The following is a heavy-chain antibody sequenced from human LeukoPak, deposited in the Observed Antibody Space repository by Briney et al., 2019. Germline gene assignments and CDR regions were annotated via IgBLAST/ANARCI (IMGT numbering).Heavy chain of an antibody. J-gene: IGHJ3*02. Sequence: PSETLSLTCSVSGGSISSSPYYWDWIRQTPGKGLDWIGNVFFSGSTSYNPSLKSRVTILVDTSKNHFSLKLNSVTAADTAVYYCARKGSNSYSAFDIWGQGTMVTVSS. CDR2: VFFSGST. CDR3: ARKGSNSYSAFDI. CDR1: GGSISSSPYY. D-gene: IGHD3-10*01. V-gene: IGHV4-61*05.